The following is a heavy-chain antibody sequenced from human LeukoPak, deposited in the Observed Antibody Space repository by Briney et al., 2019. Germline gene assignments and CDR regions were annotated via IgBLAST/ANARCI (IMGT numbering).Heavy chain of an antibody. V-gene: IGHV4-4*09. CDR1: GGSISGYY. CDR3: ARWVTGSDYYFDF. CDR2: IYSSGST. J-gene: IGHJ4*02. Sequence: PSETLSLTCTVSGGSISGYYWSWIRQPPGKGIEWIGHIYSSGSTNYNPSLKSRVTISGDTSKNQFSLKVSSVTAADTAVYYCARWVTGSDYYFDFWGQGTLVTVSS. D-gene: IGHD5-18*01.